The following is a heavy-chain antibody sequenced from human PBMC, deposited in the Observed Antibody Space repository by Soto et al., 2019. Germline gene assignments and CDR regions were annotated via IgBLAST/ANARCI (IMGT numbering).Heavy chain of an antibody. CDR2: ISSAGSST. CDR3: ARENSAYGDPATSYYYSYMDV. CDR1: GFTLGGYW. J-gene: IGHJ6*03. Sequence: EVQLVESGGGLVQPGGSLRLSCAASGFTLGGYWMNWVRQAPGKGLVWVSRISSAGSSTTYADSVKGRFIFSRDNAKNTLDLQMKGLRAEDTAGYYCARENSAYGDPATSYYYSYMDVWGKGTTVTVSS. D-gene: IGHD4-17*01. V-gene: IGHV3-74*01.